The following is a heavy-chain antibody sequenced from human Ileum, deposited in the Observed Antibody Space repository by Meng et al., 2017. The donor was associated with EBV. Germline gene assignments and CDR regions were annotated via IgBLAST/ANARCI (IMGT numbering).Heavy chain of an antibody. Sequence: QWQLVHVGSELKRPGDAVKVSSQAAGYTLTSSSMNWVRHAPGQGLEWMGWININTGNPTYAQGFTGRFVFSLDTSVSTAYLQIDSLKADDTAVYYCARGNGWRFDYWGQGTLVTVFS. V-gene: IGHV7-4-1*01. CDR3: ARGNGWRFDY. CDR1: GYTLTSSS. J-gene: IGHJ4*02. D-gene: IGHD6-19*01. CDR2: ININTGNP.